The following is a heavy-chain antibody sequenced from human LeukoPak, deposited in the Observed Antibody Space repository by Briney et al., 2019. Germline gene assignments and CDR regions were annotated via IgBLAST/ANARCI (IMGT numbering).Heavy chain of an antibody. J-gene: IGHJ3*02. CDR3: ARGPRVVPRCGFDI. D-gene: IGHD2-2*01. CDR2: IYYSGST. Sequence: SETLSLTCAVSGGSISSGGYSWSWIRQPPGKGLEWIGYIYYSGSTYYNPSLKSRVTISVDTSKNQFSLKLSSVTAADTAVYYCARGPRVVPRCGFDIWGQGTMVTVSS. V-gene: IGHV4-30-4*07. CDR1: GGSISSGGYS.